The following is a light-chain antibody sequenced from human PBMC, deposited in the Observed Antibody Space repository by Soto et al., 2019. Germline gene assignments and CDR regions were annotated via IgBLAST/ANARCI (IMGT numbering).Light chain of an antibody. Sequence: EIVVTQSPGTLSLSPGERATLSCRSSQSVSISYLAWYQQKPGQAPRLLLYDASRSTGIPDRVSGSGSGTDFTLTITRLAPEDYAVYYCQHYGTSALFGPGTKVDI. CDR3: QHYGTSAL. J-gene: IGKJ3*01. CDR2: DAS. CDR1: QSVSISY. V-gene: IGKV3-20*01.